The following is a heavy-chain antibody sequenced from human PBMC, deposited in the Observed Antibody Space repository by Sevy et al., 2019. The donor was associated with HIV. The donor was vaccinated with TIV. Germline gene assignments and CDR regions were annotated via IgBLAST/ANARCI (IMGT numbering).Heavy chain of an antibody. V-gene: IGHV3-21*01. Sequence: GGSLRLSCAASGFTFSSYSMNWVRQAPGKGLEWVSSISSSSSYIYYADSVKGRFTISRDNAKNSLYLQMNSLRAEDTAVYYCAGFSMVRGYISGADAFDIWGQGTMVTVSS. D-gene: IGHD3-10*01. CDR1: GFTFSSYS. CDR2: ISSSSSYI. J-gene: IGHJ3*02. CDR3: AGFSMVRGYISGADAFDI.